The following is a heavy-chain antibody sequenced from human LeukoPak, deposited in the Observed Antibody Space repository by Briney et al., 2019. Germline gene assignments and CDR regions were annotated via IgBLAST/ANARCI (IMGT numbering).Heavy chain of an antibody. CDR3: TTDSVYYYYGMDV. D-gene: IGHD3-10*01. Sequence: GGSLRLSCAASGFTVNSNYMSWVRQAPGKGLEWVGRIKSKTGGGTTDYAAPVKGRFTISRDDSKNTLYLQMNSLKTEDTAVYYCTTDSVYYYYGMDVWGQGTTVTVSS. CDR1: GFTVNSNY. J-gene: IGHJ6*02. CDR2: IKSKTGGGTT. V-gene: IGHV3-15*01.